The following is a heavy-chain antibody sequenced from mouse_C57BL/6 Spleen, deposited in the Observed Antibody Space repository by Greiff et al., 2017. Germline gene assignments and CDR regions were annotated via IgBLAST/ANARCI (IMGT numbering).Heavy chain of an antibody. D-gene: IGHD2-4*01. CDR2: INPNNGGT. Sequence: VQLQQSGPELVKPGASVKISCKASGYTFTDYYMNWVKQSHGKSLEWIGDINPNNGGTSYNQKFKGKATLTVDKSSSTAYMELRSLTSEDSAVYYCASGWDNDYYDAMDYWGQGTSVTVAS. CDR3: ASGWDNDYYDAMDY. J-gene: IGHJ4*01. V-gene: IGHV1-26*01. CDR1: GYTFTDYY.